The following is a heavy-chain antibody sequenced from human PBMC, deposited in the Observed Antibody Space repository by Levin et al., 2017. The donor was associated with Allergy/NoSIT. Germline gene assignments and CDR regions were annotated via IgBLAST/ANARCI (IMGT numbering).Heavy chain of an antibody. D-gene: IGHD5-24*01. Sequence: PGGSLRLSCAASGFIFRSYWMSWVRQAPGKGLEWVANIKQDGSEYYYVDSVKGRFTISRDNAENSLFLQMHSLRVEDAAMYYCARDSQLDDDSFDIWGQGTMVIVSS. CDR1: GFIFRSYW. V-gene: IGHV3-7*04. J-gene: IGHJ3*02. CDR3: ARDSQLDDDSFDI. CDR2: IKQDGSEY.